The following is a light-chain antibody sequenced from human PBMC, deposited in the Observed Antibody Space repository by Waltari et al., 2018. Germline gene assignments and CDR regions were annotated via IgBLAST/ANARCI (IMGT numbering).Light chain of an antibody. Sequence: IVMTQSPLSLPVTPGEPASISCRSSQSLRSSYGYIYLDWYLQKPGQSPQLLIYSASNRASGVSDRFSGSGSGTDFTLKISRVEAEDVGVYYCMQALEAPLTFGGGTKVEIK. V-gene: IGKV2-28*01. CDR1: QSLRSSYGYIY. CDR2: SAS. CDR3: MQALEAPLT. J-gene: IGKJ4*01.